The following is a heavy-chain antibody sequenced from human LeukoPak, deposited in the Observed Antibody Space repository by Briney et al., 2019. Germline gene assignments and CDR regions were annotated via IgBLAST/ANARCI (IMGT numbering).Heavy chain of an antibody. CDR3: AKDRDDITMIVVVITYAEYFQH. D-gene: IGHD3-22*01. CDR2: ISWNSGSI. J-gene: IGHJ1*01. Sequence: GGSLRLSCAASGFTFDDYAMHWVRQAPGKGLEWVSGISWNSGSIGYADSVKGRFTISRDNSKNTLYLQMNSLRAEDTAVYYCAKDRDDITMIVVVITYAEYFQHWGQGTLVTVSS. CDR1: GFTFDDYA. V-gene: IGHV3-9*01.